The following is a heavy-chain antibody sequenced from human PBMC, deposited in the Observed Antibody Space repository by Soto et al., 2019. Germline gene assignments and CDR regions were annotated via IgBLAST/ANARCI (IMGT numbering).Heavy chain of an antibody. CDR3: ARGLHSGDAFDY. Sequence: QVQLQESGPGLVKPSQTLSLICTVSGGSISSGDYYWSWIRQPPGKGLEWIAYSYYTGSTYYNPSLKSRVTISVDTSKNQFSLKLSSVTAADTAVYYCARGLHSGDAFDYWGQGTLVTVSS. V-gene: IGHV4-30-4*01. J-gene: IGHJ4*02. CDR1: GGSISSGDYY. CDR2: SYYTGST. D-gene: IGHD3-16*01.